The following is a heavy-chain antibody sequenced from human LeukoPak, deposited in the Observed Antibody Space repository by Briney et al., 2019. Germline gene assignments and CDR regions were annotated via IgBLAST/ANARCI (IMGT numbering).Heavy chain of an antibody. J-gene: IGHJ6*03. CDR2: IYHSGST. CDR3: ARGGSIVATIRSYYYYYMDV. D-gene: IGHD5-12*01. CDR1: GGSISSSNW. V-gene: IGHV4-4*02. Sequence: SGTLSLTCAVSGGSISSSNWWSWVRQPPGKGLEWIGEIYHSGSTNYNPSLKSRVTISVDKSKNQFSLKLSSVTAADTAVYYCARGGSIVATIRSYYYYYMDVWGKGTTVTVSS.